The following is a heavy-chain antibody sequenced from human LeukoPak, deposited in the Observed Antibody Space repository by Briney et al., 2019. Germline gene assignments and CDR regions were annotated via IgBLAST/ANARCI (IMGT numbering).Heavy chain of an antibody. CDR3: ASGVCSSTSCSYYFDS. Sequence: ASVKVSCKGSGYTFTSYAMHWVRQAPGQRLEWMGWINAGNGNTKYSQKFQGRVTITRDTSASTAYMELSSLRSEDTAEYYCASGVCSSTSCSYYFDSWGQGTLVTVSS. CDR1: GYTFTSYA. J-gene: IGHJ4*02. D-gene: IGHD2-2*01. CDR2: INAGNGNT. V-gene: IGHV1-3*01.